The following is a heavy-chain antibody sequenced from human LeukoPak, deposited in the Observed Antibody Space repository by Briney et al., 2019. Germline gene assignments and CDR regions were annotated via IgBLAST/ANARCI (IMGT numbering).Heavy chain of an antibody. D-gene: IGHD1-14*01. J-gene: IGHJ4*02. Sequence: SETLSLTCTVSGASISSGRYYWGWIRQPAGTGLEWIGRIYTSGTTYYNPSLKSRVTISVDTSKSQFSLKLSSVTAADTAVYYCASLLPAGYFDYWGQGTLVTVSS. CDR2: IYTSGTT. CDR3: ASLLPAGYFDY. V-gene: IGHV4-61*02. CDR1: GASISSGRYY.